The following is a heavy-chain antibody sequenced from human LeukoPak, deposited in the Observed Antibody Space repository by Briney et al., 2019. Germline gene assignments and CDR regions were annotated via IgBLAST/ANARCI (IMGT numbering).Heavy chain of an antibody. CDR3: ARHGNYGDFYYYAMDV. D-gene: IGHD4-17*01. CDR1: GGSISSYY. Sequence: PSETLSLTCTVSGGSISSYYWSWIRQPPGKGLEWIGYVYYSGSTNYNPSLKSRVTISVDTSKNHFSLKLISVTAADTAVYYCARHGNYGDFYYYAMDVWGQGTTVTVSS. V-gene: IGHV4-59*08. J-gene: IGHJ6*02. CDR2: VYYSGST.